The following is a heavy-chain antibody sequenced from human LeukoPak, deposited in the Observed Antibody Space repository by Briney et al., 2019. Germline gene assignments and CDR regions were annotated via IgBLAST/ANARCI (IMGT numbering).Heavy chain of an antibody. D-gene: IGHD6-13*01. CDR1: GGSISSYY. CDR2: IYYSGST. CDR3: ARYSSSWEGGFDY. J-gene: IGHJ4*02. Sequence: SETLSLTCTVSGGSISSYYWSWIRQPPGKGLEWIGYIYYSGSTNYNPSLKSQVTISVDTSKNQFSLKLSSVTAADTAVYYCARYSSSWEGGFDYWGQGTLVTVSS. V-gene: IGHV4-59*01.